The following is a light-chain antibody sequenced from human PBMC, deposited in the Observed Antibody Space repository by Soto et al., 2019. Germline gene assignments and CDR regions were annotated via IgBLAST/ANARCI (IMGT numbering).Light chain of an antibody. CDR2: DAS. V-gene: IGKV1-33*01. Sequence: DLQMAQSPSSLSAFVGDRVTVSCQASQDITNQLNWYQQQPGRAPKLLIFDASSLGRGVPSRFRGSGSGTAFTLTIDSLQPEDVATYYCQHFATLPYSFGQGTKLEI. CDR1: QDITNQ. CDR3: QHFATLPYS. J-gene: IGKJ2*03.